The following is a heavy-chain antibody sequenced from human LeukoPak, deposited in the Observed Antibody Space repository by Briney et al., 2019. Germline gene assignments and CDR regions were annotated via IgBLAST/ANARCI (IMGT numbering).Heavy chain of an antibody. V-gene: IGHV1-46*02. D-gene: IGHD3-22*01. J-gene: IGHJ4*02. Sequence: ASVKVSCKTSGYSFNSHHVHWVRQAPGQGLEWMGINFFHDGSTSNTQKFQGRVTMTRDTSTSTVYMELSSLRSEDTAVYYCSKVPVESSGYYFDYWGQGTLVTVSS. CDR2: NFFHDGST. CDR1: GYSFNSHH. CDR3: SKVPVESSGYYFDY.